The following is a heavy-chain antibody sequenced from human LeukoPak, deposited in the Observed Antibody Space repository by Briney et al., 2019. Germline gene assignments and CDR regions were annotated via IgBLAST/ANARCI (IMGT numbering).Heavy chain of an antibody. J-gene: IGHJ4*02. Sequence: GRSLRLSCAASGFTFDDYAMHWVRQAPGKGLEWVSGISWNSGSIGYADSVKGRFTISRDNAKNSLYLQMNSLRAEDTALYYCAKVAGQLGGIFDYWGQGTLVTVSS. D-gene: IGHD7-27*01. CDR3: AKVAGQLGGIFDY. V-gene: IGHV3-9*01. CDR2: ISWNSGSI. CDR1: GFTFDDYA.